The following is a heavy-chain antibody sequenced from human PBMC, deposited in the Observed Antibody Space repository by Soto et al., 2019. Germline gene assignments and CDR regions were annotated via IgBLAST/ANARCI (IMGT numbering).Heavy chain of an antibody. J-gene: IGHJ4*02. CDR1: GYTFTSYG. D-gene: IGHD3-9*01. CDR2: ISAYNGNT. CDR3: ARVGYYDILTGYYTEDFFDY. V-gene: IGHV1-18*04. Sequence: ASVRVSCKASGYTFTSYGISCVRQAPVQGLEWMGWISAYNGNTNYAQKLQGRVTMTTDTSTSTAYMELRSLRSDDTAVYYCARVGYYDILTGYYTEDFFDYWGQGTLVTVSS.